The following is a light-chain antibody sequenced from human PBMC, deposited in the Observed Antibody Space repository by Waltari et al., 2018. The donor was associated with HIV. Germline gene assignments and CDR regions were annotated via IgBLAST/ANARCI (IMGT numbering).Light chain of an antibody. Sequence: QSALTQPASVSGSPGQSITISGAINDNEYVSWYQRHPGKAPKVIIYEVTNRPSGLSNRCSGSKSGNTATLTISVLQPEDEADYFCTSYISGTSPVFGRGTRVTVL. CDR1: AINDNEY. CDR2: EVT. CDR3: TSYISGTSPV. V-gene: IGLV2-14*01. J-gene: IGLJ2*01.